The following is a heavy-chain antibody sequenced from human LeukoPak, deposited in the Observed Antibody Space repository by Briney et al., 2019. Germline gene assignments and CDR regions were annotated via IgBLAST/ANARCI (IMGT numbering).Heavy chain of an antibody. V-gene: IGHV4-34*01. CDR1: GGSFIGYY. D-gene: IGHD5-18*01. J-gene: IGHJ5*02. CDR2: INHSGST. CDR3: ARVAFANVDTAMVNWFDP. Sequence: PSATLSLPCAAYGGSFIGYYWSWIRQPPGKGLEWIGEINHSGSTNYNPSLKSRVTISVDTSKNQFSLKLSSVTAADTAVYYCARVAFANVDTAMVNWFDPWGQGTLVTVSS.